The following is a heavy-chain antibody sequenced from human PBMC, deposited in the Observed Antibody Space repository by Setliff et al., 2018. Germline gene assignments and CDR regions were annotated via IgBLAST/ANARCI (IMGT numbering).Heavy chain of an antibody. CDR2: IKQDGSDI. Sequence: SGGSLRLSCAASGFTFSTYWMSWVRQTPGKGLEWVANIKQDGSDIKYVDSVKGRFTISRDNAKNSLYLQMNNLRAEDTAVYHCARGARLYETDHHYYGWLDPWGQGTLVTVS. V-gene: IGHV3-7*01. CDR1: GFTFSTYW. CDR3: ARGARLYETDHHYYGWLDP. J-gene: IGHJ5*02. D-gene: IGHD3-22*01.